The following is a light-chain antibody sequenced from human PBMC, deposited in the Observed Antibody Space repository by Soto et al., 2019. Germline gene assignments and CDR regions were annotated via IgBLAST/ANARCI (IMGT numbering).Light chain of an antibody. CDR3: LHYGGSPLT. V-gene: IGKV3-20*01. Sequence: EIVLTQSPGTLSLSPGEGATLSCRASQSVNSDYLAWFQQKPGQAPRLLIYGASTRTTGIPDRFSGSGSGTDFTLTIGRLEPGDFAVYYCLHYGGSPLTFGQGTRLDIK. J-gene: IGKJ5*01. CDR1: QSVNSDY. CDR2: GAS.